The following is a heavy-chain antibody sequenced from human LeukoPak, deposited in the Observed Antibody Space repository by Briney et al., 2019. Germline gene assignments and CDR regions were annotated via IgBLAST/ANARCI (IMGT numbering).Heavy chain of an antibody. CDR1: GFTLSSYS. Sequence: GGSLRLSCAASGFTLSSYSMNWVRQAPGKGLEWVSSISSSSSYIYYADSVKGRFTISRDNAKNSLYLQMNSLRAEDAAVYYCARDRWGYSYGGDWGQGTLVTVSS. CDR3: ARDRWGYSYGGD. CDR2: ISSSSSYI. V-gene: IGHV3-21*01. J-gene: IGHJ4*02. D-gene: IGHD5-18*01.